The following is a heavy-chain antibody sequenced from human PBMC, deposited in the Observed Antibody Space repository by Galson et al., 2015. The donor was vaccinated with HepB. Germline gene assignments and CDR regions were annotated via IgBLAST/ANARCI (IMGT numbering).Heavy chain of an antibody. CDR2: INPSGGST. J-gene: IGHJ3*02. CDR3: ARDPLSDYGGNAFDI. D-gene: IGHD4-23*01. V-gene: IGHV1-46*01. Sequence: SVKVSCKASGYTFTSYYMHWMRQAPGQGLEWMGIINPSGGSTSYAQKFQGRVTMTRDTSTSTVYMELSSLRSEDTAVYYCARDPLSDYGGNAFDIWGQGTMVTVSS. CDR1: GYTFTSYY.